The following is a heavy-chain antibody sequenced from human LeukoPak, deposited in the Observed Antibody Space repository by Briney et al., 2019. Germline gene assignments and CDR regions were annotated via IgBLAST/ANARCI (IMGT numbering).Heavy chain of an antibody. J-gene: IGHJ4*02. CDR3: ARGPPYDFWSGYYDY. V-gene: IGHV4-59*12. D-gene: IGHD3-3*01. Sequence: SETLSLTCTVSGGSISSYYWSWIRQPPGKGLEWIGYIYYSGSTNYNPSLKSRVTISVDRSKNQFSLKLSSVTAADTAVYYCARGPPYDFWSGYYDYWGQGTLVTVSS. CDR1: GGSISSYY. CDR2: IYYSGST.